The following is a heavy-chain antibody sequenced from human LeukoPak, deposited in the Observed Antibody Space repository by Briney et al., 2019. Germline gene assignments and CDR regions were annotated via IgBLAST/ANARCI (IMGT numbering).Heavy chain of an antibody. V-gene: IGHV1-18*01. CDR1: GYTFTSYG. CDR2: VSAYNGNT. D-gene: IGHD3-16*02. Sequence: GASVKVSCKASGYTFTSYGISWVRQAPGQGLEWMGWVSAYNGNTNYAQKPQGRVTMTTDTSTSTAYMELRSLRSDDTAVYYCARGSNYDYVWGSYRLFGYWGQGTLVTVSS. CDR3: ARGSNYDYVWGSYRLFGY. J-gene: IGHJ4*02.